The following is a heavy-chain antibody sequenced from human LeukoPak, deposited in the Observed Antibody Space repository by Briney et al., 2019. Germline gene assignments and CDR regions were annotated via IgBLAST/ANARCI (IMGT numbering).Heavy chain of an antibody. Sequence: GGSLRLSCAASGFTFSNYAVAWVRQAPGKGLEWVAVISGRGSTIYYADSVKGRSTISRDNSKNTLYLQMNSLKTEDTAVYYCARRRRDGSGYFWDYWGQGTLVTVSS. V-gene: IGHV3-23*01. CDR2: ISGRGSTI. J-gene: IGHJ4*02. D-gene: IGHD3-22*01. CDR3: ARRRRDGSGYFWDY. CDR1: GFTFSNYA.